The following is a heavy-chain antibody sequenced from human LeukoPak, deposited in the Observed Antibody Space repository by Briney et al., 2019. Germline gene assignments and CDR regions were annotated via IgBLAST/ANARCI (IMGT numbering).Heavy chain of an antibody. D-gene: IGHD4-17*01. J-gene: IGHJ5*02. Sequence: PGGSLRLSCTASGFTFGDYVMNWVRQAPGKGLEWVGFIRAKAHGGTTEYAASVKGRFTISRDGSKSIAHLQMNSLKTEDTAVYYCTRNTVGDYGDYRWFDPWGQGTLVTVSS. CDR1: GFTFGDYV. V-gene: IGHV3-49*04. CDR3: TRNTVGDYGDYRWFDP. CDR2: IRAKAHGGTT.